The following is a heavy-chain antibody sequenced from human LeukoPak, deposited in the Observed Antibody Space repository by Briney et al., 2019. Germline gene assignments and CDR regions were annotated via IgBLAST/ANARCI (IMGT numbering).Heavy chain of an antibody. D-gene: IGHD3-22*01. CDR2: IKSETDGGTT. J-gene: IGHJ5*02. CDR1: GFTFSNAW. V-gene: IGHV3-15*01. Sequence: GGSLRLSCAASGFTFSNAWMCWVRQTPGKGLNWVARIKSETDGGTTDYAAPVKGRFTISRDDSKNTLYLQINSLKTKDTAVYFCTTVYDSSGYRFDPWGQGTLVTVSS. CDR3: TTVYDSSGYRFDP.